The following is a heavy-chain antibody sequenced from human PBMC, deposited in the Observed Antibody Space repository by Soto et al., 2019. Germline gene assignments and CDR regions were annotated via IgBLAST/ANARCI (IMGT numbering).Heavy chain of an antibody. CDR3: ARDQSFDRSYYYGIDV. CDR2: ISLFNGNT. Sequence: ASVKVSCKSSGYPFTHYGITWVRQAPXQGLGWMGGISLFNGNTNYEQTLQGXXXXXXXXXXXTVYMELRSLRSDDTAVFYCARDQSFDRSYYYGIDVWGQGTTVTVSS. D-gene: IGHD3-10*01. J-gene: IGHJ6*02. V-gene: IGHV1-18*01. CDR1: GYPFTHYG.